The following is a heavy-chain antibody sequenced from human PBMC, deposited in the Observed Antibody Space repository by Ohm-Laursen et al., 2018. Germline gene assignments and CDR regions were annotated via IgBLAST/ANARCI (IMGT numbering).Heavy chain of an antibody. V-gene: IGHV3-30*18. D-gene: IGHD6-6*01. CDR1: GFSFSDHY. CDR3: VKDSVHRGLYYLDY. Sequence: SLRLSFAASGFSFSDHYMDWVRQAPGTGLEWVAVISYDGSNKYYADSVKGRFTITRDNSKNKLYLQMNSLRAEAAAVYFCVKDSVHRGLYYLDYWGQGTLVTVSS. J-gene: IGHJ4*02. CDR2: ISYDGSNK.